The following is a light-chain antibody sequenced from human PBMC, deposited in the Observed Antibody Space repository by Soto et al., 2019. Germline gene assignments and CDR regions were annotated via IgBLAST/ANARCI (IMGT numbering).Light chain of an antibody. V-gene: IGKV3-20*01. J-gene: IGKJ5*01. Sequence: EIVLTQSPGTLSLSPGERATLSCRASQSVSSSYLAWYQQKPGQAPRLLIYGASIRDTGSPDRFSGSGSVTDFTLTISRLEPEDFAVYYCLQYGSSLSITFGQGTRLAIK. CDR1: QSVSSSY. CDR3: LQYGSSLSIT. CDR2: GAS.